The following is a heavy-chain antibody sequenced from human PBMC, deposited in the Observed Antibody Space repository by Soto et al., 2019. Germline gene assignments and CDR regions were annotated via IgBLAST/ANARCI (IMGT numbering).Heavy chain of an antibody. CDR2: INPSGGRT. D-gene: IGHD3-16*01. J-gene: IGHJ4*02. CDR1: GYSFSSYY. Sequence: ASVKVSCQASGYSFSSYYIHWVRQAPGQGLEWMGVINPSGGRTTYAQTFQGRVTMTGNTSTSTVYMELSSLRSDDTAVYYCARVLNTFDYWGQGTLVTVSS. CDR3: ARVLNTFDY. V-gene: IGHV1-46*01.